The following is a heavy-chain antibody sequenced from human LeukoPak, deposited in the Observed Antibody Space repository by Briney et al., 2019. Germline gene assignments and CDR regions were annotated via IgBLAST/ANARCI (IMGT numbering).Heavy chain of an antibody. CDR2: ISWNSGSI. J-gene: IGHJ4*02. CDR1: GFTLDDYA. Sequence: GRCLRLSWAASGFTLDDYAMGWVRHAAGKGLEWVSGISWNSGSIGYADSVKGRFTISRDDSKNTLYLQMSSLRAEDTAVYYCARGTTTAYYYGSGGVYYFDYWGQGTLVTVSS. D-gene: IGHD3-10*01. CDR3: ARGTTTAYYYGSGGVYYFDY. V-gene: IGHV3-9*01.